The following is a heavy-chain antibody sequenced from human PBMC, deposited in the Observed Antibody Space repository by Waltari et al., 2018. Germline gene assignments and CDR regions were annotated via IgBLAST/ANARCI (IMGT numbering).Heavy chain of an antibody. V-gene: IGHV3-11*01. Sequence: QVQLVESGGALVKPGGSLRLSCQASGFTFSDYYMTWVRQAPGKGLEWISYISNTGNTIYSAESVRGRFFISRDNAQNSLFLQMNSLSAEDTAVYYCAREYGLRGTTLTTGYWGQGTLVTVSS. CDR1: GFTFSDYY. J-gene: IGHJ4*02. CDR3: AREYGLRGTTLTTGY. D-gene: IGHD4-4*01. CDR2: ISNTGNTI.